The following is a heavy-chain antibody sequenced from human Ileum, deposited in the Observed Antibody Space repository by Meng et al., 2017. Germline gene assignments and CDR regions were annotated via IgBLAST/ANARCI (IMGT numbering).Heavy chain of an antibody. J-gene: IGHJ6*02. D-gene: IGHD2-21*02. CDR2: IVVGSGNT. CDR1: GFTFTSSA. V-gene: IGHV1-58*02. CDR3: AAGVVVTAIPLGYYYGMDV. Sequence: SVKVSCKASGFTFTSSAMQWVRQARGQRLEWIGWIVVGSGNTNYAQKFQERVTITRDTSTSTAYMELSSLRSEDRAVYYRAAGVVVTAIPLGYYYGMDVWGQGTTVTVSS.